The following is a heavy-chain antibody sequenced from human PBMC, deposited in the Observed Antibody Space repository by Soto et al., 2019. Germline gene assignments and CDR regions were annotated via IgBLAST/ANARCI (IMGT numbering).Heavy chain of an antibody. CDR1: GYIFTSYY. Sequence: GASVKVSCKASGYIFTSYYIHWVRQAPGQGLEWMGWINPCDGSRMFAQSFQGRVTMTRDTSTSTVYMEVCSLTSEDTAVYYCSRVDPGETSPFDHWG. J-gene: IGHJ4*01. CDR2: INPCDGSR. D-gene: IGHD3-10*01. V-gene: IGHV1-46*03. CDR3: SRVDPGETSPFDH.